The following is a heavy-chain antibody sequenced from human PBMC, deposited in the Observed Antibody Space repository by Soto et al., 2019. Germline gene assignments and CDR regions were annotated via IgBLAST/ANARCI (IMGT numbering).Heavy chain of an antibody. D-gene: IGHD2-2*01. CDR1: GCSISSSNW. CDR3: ARDAAGYCSSTSCGRYPGNWFDP. Sequence: TLSLTCAVSGCSISSSNWWSLFRQPPGKGLEWIGEIYHSGSTNYNPSLKSRVTISVDKSKNQFSLKLSSVTAADTAVYYCARDAAGYCSSTSCGRYPGNWFDPWGQGTLVTVSS. V-gene: IGHV4-4*02. CDR2: IYHSGST. J-gene: IGHJ5*02.